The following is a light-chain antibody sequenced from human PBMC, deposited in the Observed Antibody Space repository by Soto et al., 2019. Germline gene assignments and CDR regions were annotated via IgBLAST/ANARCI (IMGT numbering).Light chain of an antibody. V-gene: IGKV3D-20*01. CDR1: QSVSSNY. CDR3: QKYGNTPLT. J-gene: IGKJ4*01. CDR2: DAS. Sequence: EIVLTQSPATLSLSPGERATLSYGTSQSVSSNYIAWYQQKPGLAPRLLIYDASTRATGIPDRFSGSGSGTDFTLTITRLEPEDFAVYHCQKYGNTPLTFGGGTKVEIK.